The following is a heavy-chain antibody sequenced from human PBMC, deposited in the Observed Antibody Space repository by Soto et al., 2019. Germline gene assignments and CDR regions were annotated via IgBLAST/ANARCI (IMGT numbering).Heavy chain of an antibody. CDR1: GFTFSSYG. V-gene: IGHV3-33*01. Sequence: GGSLRLSCAASGFTFSSYGMHWVRQAPGKGLEWVAVIWYDGSNKYYADSVKGRFTISRDNSKNTLYLQMNSLRAEDTAVYYCARDPQENYGSVATGYYMDVWGKGTTVTVSS. D-gene: IGHD3-10*01. CDR3: ARDPQENYGSVATGYYMDV. J-gene: IGHJ6*03. CDR2: IWYDGSNK.